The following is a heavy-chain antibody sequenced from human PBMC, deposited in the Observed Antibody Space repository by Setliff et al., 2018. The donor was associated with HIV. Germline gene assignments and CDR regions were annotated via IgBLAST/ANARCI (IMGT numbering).Heavy chain of an antibody. CDR1: GFIFNNAW. Sequence: PGGSLRLSCAASGFIFNNAWMSWVRQAPGKGLEWVGRIKSKTNGGTTDYTAPVKGRFTMSRDDSKNMLYLQMNSLKAEDTAVYYCARDLVWPYSSRWYDAFVIWGQGTMVTVSS. J-gene: IGHJ3*02. V-gene: IGHV3-15*01. D-gene: IGHD6-13*01. CDR2: IKSKTNGGTT. CDR3: ARDLVWPYSSRWYDAFVI.